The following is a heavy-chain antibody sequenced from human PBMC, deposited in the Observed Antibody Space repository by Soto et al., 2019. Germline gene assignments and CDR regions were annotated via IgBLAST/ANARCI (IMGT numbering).Heavy chain of an antibody. J-gene: IGHJ6*02. Sequence: GGSLRLSCAASGFTFSSYAMSWVRQAPGKGLEWVSAISGSGGNIYYAESVKGRLTISRDDSKNTLYLQMNSLRVEDTAVYYCAKDPPWTVGPLAMDVWGQGTTVTVSS. CDR2: ISGSGGNI. V-gene: IGHV3-23*01. CDR1: GFTFSSYA. CDR3: AKDPPWTVGPLAMDV. D-gene: IGHD2-2*01.